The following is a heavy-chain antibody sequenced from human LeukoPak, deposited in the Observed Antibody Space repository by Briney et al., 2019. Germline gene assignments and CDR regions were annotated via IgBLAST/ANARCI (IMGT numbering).Heavy chain of an antibody. J-gene: IGHJ2*01. V-gene: IGHV4-34*01. Sequence: SETLSLTCAVYGGSFSGYYWSWIRQPPGKGLEWIGEINHSGSSNYNPSLKSRVTISVDTSKNQFSLKLSSVTAADTAVYYCARGGRSGHWYFDLWGRGTLVTVSS. D-gene: IGHD1-26*01. CDR2: INHSGSS. CDR1: GGSFSGYY. CDR3: ARGGRSGHWYFDL.